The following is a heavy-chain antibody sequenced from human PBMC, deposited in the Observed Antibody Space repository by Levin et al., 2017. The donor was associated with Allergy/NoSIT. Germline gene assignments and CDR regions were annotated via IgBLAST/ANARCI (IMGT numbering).Heavy chain of an antibody. CDR1: GFTFINYA. CDR3: PSGRFDYGDDSGMGY. D-gene: IGHD4-17*01. CDR2: ISGSGGRT. V-gene: IGHV3-23*01. Sequence: PGGSLRLSCAASGFTFINYAMTWVRQAPGKGLEWVSTISGSGGRTYYADSVKGRFTISRDNSKTIRYLQMNSLRAADTAIYYCPSGRFDYGDDSGMGYWGQGTLVTVSS. J-gene: IGHJ4*02.